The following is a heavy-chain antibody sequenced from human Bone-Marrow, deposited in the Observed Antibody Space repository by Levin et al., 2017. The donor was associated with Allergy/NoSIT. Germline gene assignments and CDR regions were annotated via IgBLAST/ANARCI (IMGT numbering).Heavy chain of an antibody. CDR3: ARGQLGRYFDWLLDDYFDY. CDR1: GFTFSSYG. J-gene: IGHJ4*02. CDR2: IWYDGSNK. V-gene: IGHV3-33*01. Sequence: GGSLRLSCAASGFTFSSYGMHWVRQAPGKGLEWVAVIWYDGSNKYYADSVKGRFTISRDNSKNTLYLQMNSLRAEDTAVYYCARGQLGRYFDWLLDDYFDYWGQGTLVTVSS. D-gene: IGHD3-9*01.